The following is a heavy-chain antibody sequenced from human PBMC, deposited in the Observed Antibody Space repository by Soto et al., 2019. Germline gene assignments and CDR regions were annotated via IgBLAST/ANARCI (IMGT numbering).Heavy chain of an antibody. V-gene: IGHV4-31*03. Sequence: SETLSLTCTVSGGSISSGGYYWSWIRQHPGKGLEWIAYIYYTGHTYYNPSLKSRLTISVDTSKNQFSLKLSSVTAADTAVYYCARGYGSGNYYNFQYWGQGTLVTVSS. J-gene: IGHJ4*02. D-gene: IGHD3-10*01. CDR3: ARGYGSGNYYNFQY. CDR2: IYYTGHT. CDR1: GGSISSGGYY.